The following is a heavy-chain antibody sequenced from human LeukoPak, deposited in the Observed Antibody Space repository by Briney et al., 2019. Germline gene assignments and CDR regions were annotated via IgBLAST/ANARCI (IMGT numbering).Heavy chain of an antibody. CDR2: ISEDGGST. D-gene: IGHD2-21*02. CDR1: GFTFDDYA. Sequence: GGSLRLSCAASGFTFDDYAMHWVRQTPGKGLEWVSLISEDGGSTYYADPVKGRFTISRDNSKNSLYLQMNSLRTEDTALYYCAKTYCGGDCYSRALAFDIWGQGTMVTVSS. V-gene: IGHV3-43*02. CDR3: AKTYCGGDCYSRALAFDI. J-gene: IGHJ3*02.